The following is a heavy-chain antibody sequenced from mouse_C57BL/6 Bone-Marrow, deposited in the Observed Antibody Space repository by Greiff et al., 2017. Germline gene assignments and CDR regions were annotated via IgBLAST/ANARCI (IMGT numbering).Heavy chain of an antibody. V-gene: IGHV5-17*01. CDR3: ARIYYYGSSYFYWDFDV. D-gene: IGHD1-1*01. CDR2: ISSGSSTI. J-gene: IGHJ1*03. Sequence: EVQLVESGGGLVKPGGSLKLSCAASGFTFSDSGMHWVRQAPEKGLEWVAYISSGSSTIYYADTVKGRFTISRDNAKNTLFLQMTSLRSEDTAMYYCARIYYYGSSYFYWDFDVWGTGTTVTVSS. CDR1: GFTFSDSG.